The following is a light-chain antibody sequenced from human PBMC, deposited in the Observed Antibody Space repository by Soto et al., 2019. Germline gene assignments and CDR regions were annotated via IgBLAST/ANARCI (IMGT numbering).Light chain of an antibody. V-gene: IGLV8-61*01. Sequence: QTVVTQEPSFSVSPGGTVTLTCGLSSGSVSTSYYPSWYQQTPGQAPRTLIYSTNTRSSGVPDRFSGSILGNKAALTITGAQADDESDYYCVLYMGSGIVFGTWTKLTVL. CDR3: VLYMGSGIV. J-gene: IGLJ1*01. CDR1: SGSVSTSYY. CDR2: STN.